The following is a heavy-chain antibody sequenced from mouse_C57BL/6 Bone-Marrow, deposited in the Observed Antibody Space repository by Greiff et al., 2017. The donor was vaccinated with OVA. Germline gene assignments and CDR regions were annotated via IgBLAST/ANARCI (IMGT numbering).Heavy chain of an antibody. V-gene: IGHV1-55*01. Sequence: VQLQQSGAELVKPGASVKMSCKASGYTFTSYWITWVKQRPGQGLEWIGDIYPGSGSTNYNEKFKSKATLTVDTSSSTAYMQLSSLTSEDSAVYYCARYPITTVVLDYWGQGTTLTVSS. D-gene: IGHD1-1*01. CDR1: GYTFTSYW. CDR3: ARYPITTVVLDY. J-gene: IGHJ2*01. CDR2: IYPGSGST.